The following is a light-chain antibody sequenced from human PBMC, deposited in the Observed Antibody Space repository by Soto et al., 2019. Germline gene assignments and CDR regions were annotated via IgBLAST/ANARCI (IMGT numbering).Light chain of an antibody. J-gene: IGLJ1*01. Sequence: QSALTQPASGSGSPGQAITISCTGTSSDVGNYNLVSWYQQHPGKAPKLMIYEGSRRPSGVSNRFSGSKSGNAASLTISGLQAEDEADYYCCSYASDSTYVFGSGTKVTVL. V-gene: IGLV2-23*01. CDR1: SSDVGNYNL. CDR3: CSYASDSTYV. CDR2: EGS.